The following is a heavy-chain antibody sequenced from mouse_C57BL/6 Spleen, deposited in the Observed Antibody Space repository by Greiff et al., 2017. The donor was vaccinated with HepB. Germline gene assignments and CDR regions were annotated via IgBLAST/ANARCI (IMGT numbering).Heavy chain of an antibody. CDR1: GYTFTSYW. J-gene: IGHJ4*01. CDR3: ARETTTVVATDYAMDY. D-gene: IGHD1-1*01. CDR2: IDPSDSET. V-gene: IGHV1-52*01. Sequence: QVQLQQPGAELVRPGSSVKLSCKASGYTFTSYWMHWVKQRPIQGLEWIGNIDPSDSETHYNQKFKDKATLTVDKSSSTAYMQLSSLTSEDSAVYYCARETTTVVATDYAMDYWGQGTSVTVSS.